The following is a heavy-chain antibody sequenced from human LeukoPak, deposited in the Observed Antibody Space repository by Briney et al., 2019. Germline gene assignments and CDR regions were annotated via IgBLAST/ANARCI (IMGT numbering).Heavy chain of an antibody. Sequence: GSSVKVSCKASGGNFNNYGFTWVRQAPGQGLEWLGRIIPIFAIANYAQKVQGRVAITADKSTSTAYMELSSLRSEDTAIYYCAITRLGNNNWFDPWGQGTLVTVSS. CDR3: AITRLGNNNWFDP. CDR1: GGNFNNYG. CDR2: IIPIFAIA. J-gene: IGHJ5*02. V-gene: IGHV1-69*04. D-gene: IGHD5-24*01.